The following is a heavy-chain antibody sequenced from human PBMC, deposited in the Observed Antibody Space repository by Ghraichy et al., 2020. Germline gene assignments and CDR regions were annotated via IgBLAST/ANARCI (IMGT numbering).Heavy chain of an antibody. J-gene: IGHJ4*02. V-gene: IGHV3-64D*08. Sequence: GGSLRLSCSASGFTFNRYNMYWVRQAPGKGLQYVAGITYSGARNCYADSVKGRFTISRDNSKNTVDLQMSSLRSEDTATYFCVKDSGYCSGASCYFCLWRQGPLVTVSS. CDR1: GFTFNRYN. D-gene: IGHD2-15*01. CDR3: VKDSGYCSGASCYFCL. CDR2: ITYSGARN.